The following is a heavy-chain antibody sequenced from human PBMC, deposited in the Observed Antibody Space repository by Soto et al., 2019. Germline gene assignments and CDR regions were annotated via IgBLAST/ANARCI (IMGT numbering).Heavy chain of an antibody. CDR1: GFAVNSDY. J-gene: IGHJ4*02. D-gene: IGHD2-2*01. CDR2: IYGGGTI. V-gene: IGHV3-53*01. Sequence: LRLSCAASGFAVNSDYMSWVRQAPGKGLEWVSVIYGGGTIHYSDSVKGRFAISRDNSKNTVFLQMNSLRAEDTAVYYCVRTSSYWGQGTRVTVSS. CDR3: VRTSSY.